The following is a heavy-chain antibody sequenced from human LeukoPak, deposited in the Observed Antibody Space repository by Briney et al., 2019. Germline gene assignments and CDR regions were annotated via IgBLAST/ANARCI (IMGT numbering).Heavy chain of an antibody. J-gene: IGHJ4*02. CDR1: GYTFTSYT. CDR3: ARHLIIEYYDFWRGGFDY. V-gene: IGHV1-18*01. D-gene: IGHD3-3*01. CDR2: ISAYNGNT. Sequence: ASVKVSCKASGYTFTSYTIHWVRQAPGQRLEWMGWISAYNGNTNYAQKLQGRVTMTTDTSTSTAYMELRSPRSDDTAVYYCARHLIIEYYDFWRGGFDYWGQGTLVTVSS.